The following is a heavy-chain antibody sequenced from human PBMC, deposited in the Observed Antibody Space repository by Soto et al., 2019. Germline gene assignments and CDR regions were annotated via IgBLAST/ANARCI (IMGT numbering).Heavy chain of an antibody. Sequence: QVQLQQWGAGLLKPSETLSLTCAVYGGSFRGYYWSWIRQPPGKGLEWIGEINHSGSTNYNPSLKSRVTISVDTSKNQFSLKLSSVTAADTAVYYCARSVVAPYDAFDIWGQGTMVTVSS. D-gene: IGHD2-15*01. CDR1: GGSFRGYY. V-gene: IGHV4-34*01. CDR3: ARSVVAPYDAFDI. J-gene: IGHJ3*02. CDR2: INHSGST.